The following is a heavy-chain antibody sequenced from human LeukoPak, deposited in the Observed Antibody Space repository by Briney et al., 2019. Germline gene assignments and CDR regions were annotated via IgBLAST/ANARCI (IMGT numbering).Heavy chain of an antibody. J-gene: IGHJ4*02. CDR2: IYYSGST. D-gene: IGHD3-22*01. CDR1: GGSISSHY. CDR3: ARYYYDSSGYYYYFDY. V-gene: IGHV4-59*11. Sequence: SETLSLTCTVSGGSISSHYWSWIRHPPGKGLEWIGYIYYSGSTNYNPSLKSRVTISVDTSKNQFSLKLSSVTAADTAVYYCARYYYDSSGYYYYFDYWGQGTLVTVSS.